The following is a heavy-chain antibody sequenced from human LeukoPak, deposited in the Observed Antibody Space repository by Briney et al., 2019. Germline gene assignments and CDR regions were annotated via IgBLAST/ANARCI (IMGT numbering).Heavy chain of an antibody. D-gene: IGHD3-10*01. CDR1: GGSLNDYL. J-gene: IGHJ3*02. CDR2: VGHSGTT. CDR3: ARELISSRAAFDT. Sequence: PSETLSLTCAVYGGSLNDYLWSWIRQPPGQGLEWIGEVGHSGTTNYNPSLKSRVTISVDTSKNQFSLKLTSVSAADTAVYYCARELISSRAAFDTWGQGTVVTVSS. V-gene: IGHV4-34*01.